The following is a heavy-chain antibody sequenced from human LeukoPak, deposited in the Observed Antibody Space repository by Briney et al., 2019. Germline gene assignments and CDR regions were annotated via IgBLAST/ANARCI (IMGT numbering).Heavy chain of an antibody. CDR3: AREQIDSSSWPFGIDY. CDR2: IDRSTNYI. Sequence: GGSLRLSCAASGFTFSSYSMNWVRQAPGKGLEWVSSIDRSTNYIYYADSLKGRFTISRDNAKNSLYLQMNSLRAEDTAVYYCAREQIDSSSWPFGIDYWGQGNQFTVSS. CDR1: GFTFSSYS. V-gene: IGHV3-21*01. D-gene: IGHD6-13*01. J-gene: IGHJ4*02.